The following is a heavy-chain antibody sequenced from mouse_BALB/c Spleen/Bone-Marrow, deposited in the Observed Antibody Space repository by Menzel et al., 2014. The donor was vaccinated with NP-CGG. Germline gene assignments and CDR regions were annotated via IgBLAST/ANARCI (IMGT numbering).Heavy chain of an antibody. CDR1: GFTFTDYY. D-gene: IGHD1-1*01. V-gene: IGHV7-3*02. Sequence: EVQLVESGGGLVQPGGSLRLSCATSGFTFTDYYMNWVRQPPGKALEWLGFIRNKANGYTTEYSASVKGRFTISRDNSQSILYLQMNTPRAEDSATYYCARDSRSTVSHFDYWGQGTTLTVSS. CDR2: IRNKANGYTT. CDR3: ARDSRSTVSHFDY. J-gene: IGHJ2*01.